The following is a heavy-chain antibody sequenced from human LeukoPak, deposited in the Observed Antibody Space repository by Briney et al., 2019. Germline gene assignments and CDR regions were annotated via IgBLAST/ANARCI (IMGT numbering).Heavy chain of an antibody. CDR1: GGSFSGYY. CDR3: ARASADSSGYYYRYFDY. CDR2: INHSGST. V-gene: IGHV4-34*01. J-gene: IGHJ4*02. D-gene: IGHD3-22*01. Sequence: SETLSLTCAVYGGSFSGYYWSWIRQPPGKGLEWIGEINHSGSTNYNPSLKSRVTISVDTSKNQFSLKLSSVTAADTAVYYCARASADSSGYYYRYFDYWGQGTLVTVSS.